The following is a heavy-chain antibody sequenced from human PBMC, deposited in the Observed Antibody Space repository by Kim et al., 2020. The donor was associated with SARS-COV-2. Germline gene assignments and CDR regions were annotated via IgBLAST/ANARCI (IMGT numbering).Heavy chain of an antibody. Sequence: VKGRFTISRDNAKNTLYLQMSSLRAEDTAVYYCAAVPGDPHYYSSYCMDVWGKGTTGIVSS. J-gene: IGHJ6*03. CDR3: AAVPGDPHYYSSYCMDV. V-gene: IGHV3-74*01. D-gene: IGHD2-21*02.